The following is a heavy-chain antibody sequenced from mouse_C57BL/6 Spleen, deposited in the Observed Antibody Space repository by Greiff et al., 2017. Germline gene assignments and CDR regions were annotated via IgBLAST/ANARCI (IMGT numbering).Heavy chain of an antibody. CDR3: ARGGGLRRREYCDY. D-gene: IGHD2-4*01. Sequence: QVQLQQPGAELVMPGASVKLSCKASGYTFTSYWMHWVKQRPGQGLEWIGEIDPSDSYTNYNQKFKGKSTLTVDKSSSTAYMQRSSLTSEDSAVYYCARGGGLRRREYCDYWGQGTTLTVSS. CDR2: IDPSDSYT. V-gene: IGHV1-69*01. CDR1: GYTFTSYW. J-gene: IGHJ2*01.